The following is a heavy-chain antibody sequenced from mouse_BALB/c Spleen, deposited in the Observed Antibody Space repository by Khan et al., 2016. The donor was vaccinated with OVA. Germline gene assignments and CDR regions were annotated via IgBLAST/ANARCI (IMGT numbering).Heavy chain of an antibody. CDR2: IHYSGIT. CDR1: GSSITSGYS. CDR3: ARFDGSRAFDY. V-gene: IGHV3-1*02. D-gene: IGHD1-1*01. Sequence: EVQLQESGPDLVKPSQSLSLTCTVTGSSITSGYSWHWIRQFPGNKLEWMGYIHYSGITTYNPSLKSRISITRDTSKNQFFLQLNSVTAEDTATYYCARFDGSRAFDYWGQGTTLTVAA. J-gene: IGHJ2*01.